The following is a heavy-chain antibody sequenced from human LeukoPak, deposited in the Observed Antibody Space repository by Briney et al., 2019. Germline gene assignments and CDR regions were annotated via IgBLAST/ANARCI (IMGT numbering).Heavy chain of an antibody. V-gene: IGHV3-33*01. CDR3: TRYNNDHFDY. CDR1: GFTFHCYV. D-gene: IGHD1-14*01. CDR2: IAYDGSRA. J-gene: IGHJ4*02. Sequence: GRSLRLSRAGSGFTFHCYVMDWFPQTPGKGLGWVAVIAYDGSRAFYADSVKGRFTISRDNTKNTMSVQMDDLRAEDTAVYYSTRYNNDHFDYWGQGTLVTVSS.